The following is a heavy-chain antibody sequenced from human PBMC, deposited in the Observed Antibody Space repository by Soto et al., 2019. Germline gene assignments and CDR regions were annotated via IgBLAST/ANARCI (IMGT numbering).Heavy chain of an antibody. Sequence: GGSLILSCAASGFTFSSYAMSWVRQAPGKGLEWVSAISGSGGSTYYADSVKGRFTISRDNSKNTLYLQMNSLRAEDTAVYYCAKDRTRFVGQVFHDQANWFDQWGQGTLVNVAS. V-gene: IGHV3-23*01. CDR1: GFTFSSYA. J-gene: IGHJ5*02. CDR3: AKDRTRFVGQVFHDQANWFDQ. D-gene: IGHD2-21*01. CDR2: ISGSGGST.